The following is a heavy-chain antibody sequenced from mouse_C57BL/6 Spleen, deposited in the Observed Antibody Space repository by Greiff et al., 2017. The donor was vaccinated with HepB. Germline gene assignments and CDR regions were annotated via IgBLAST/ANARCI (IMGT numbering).Heavy chain of an antibody. CDR2: IDPETGGT. D-gene: IGHD4-1*01. CDR1: GYTFTDYE. CDR3: TRSGTGPDYAMDY. J-gene: IGHJ4*01. Sequence: QVQLQQSGAELVRPGASVTLSCKASGYTFTDYEMHWVKQTPVHGLEWIGAIDPETGGTAYNQKFKGKAILTADKSSSTAYMELRSLTSEDSAVYYCTRSGTGPDYAMDYWGQGTSVTVSS. V-gene: IGHV1-15*01.